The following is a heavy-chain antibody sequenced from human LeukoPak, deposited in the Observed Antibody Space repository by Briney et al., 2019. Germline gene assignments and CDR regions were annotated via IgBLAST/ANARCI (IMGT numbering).Heavy chain of an antibody. V-gene: IGHV4-59*11. CDR3: ARDQDYGGNSVAYFDY. CDR1: GGSISSHY. D-gene: IGHD4-23*01. CDR2: MYYGGST. Sequence: SETLSLTCTVSGGSISSHYWSWIRQTPGKGLEWIGNMYYGGSTNYNASLKSRVTISVDTSKNQFSLKLSSVTAADTAVYYCARDQDYGGNSVAYFDYWGQGTLVTVSS. J-gene: IGHJ4*02.